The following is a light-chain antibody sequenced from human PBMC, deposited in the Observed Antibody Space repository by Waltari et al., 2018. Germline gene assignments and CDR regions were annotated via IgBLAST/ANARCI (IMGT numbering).Light chain of an antibody. CDR1: KLGNKY. Sequence: SYELIQPPSVSVSPGQTASITCSGDKLGNKYTCWYQQKPGQSPVLVIYQDTKRPSGIPDRFSGSNSGNTATLTISGTQAMDEADYYCQAWDSSTVVFGGGTKLTVL. CDR2: QDT. V-gene: IGLV3-1*01. CDR3: QAWDSSTVV. J-gene: IGLJ2*01.